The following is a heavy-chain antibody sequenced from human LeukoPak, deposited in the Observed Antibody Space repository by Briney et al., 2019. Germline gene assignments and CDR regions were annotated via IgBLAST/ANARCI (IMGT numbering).Heavy chain of an antibody. CDR3: AREVAGSPTPWYFDY. D-gene: IGHD2-15*01. CDR1: GGSISNGGYY. Sequence: PSQILSLTCTVSGGSISNGGYYWSWIRQHPGKGLEWIGYIYYSGSTYYNPSLKSRVTISVDTSKNQFSLKLSSVTAADTAVYYCAREVAGSPTPWYFDYWGQGTLVTVSS. CDR2: IYYSGST. J-gene: IGHJ4*02. V-gene: IGHV4-31*03.